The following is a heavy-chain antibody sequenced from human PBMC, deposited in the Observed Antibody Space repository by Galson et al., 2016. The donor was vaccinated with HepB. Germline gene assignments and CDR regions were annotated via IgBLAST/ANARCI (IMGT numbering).Heavy chain of an antibody. CDR1: GYTFSTYA. Sequence: SCKASGYTFSTYAMNCVRQAPGEGLEWTGWINTNTANPTYAQGFTGRLVFSLDTSVSTAYLQICSLKAEDTAVYYCARDLRLLGDYDPSLHQGPIGLPPGTLLQEHLWG. J-gene: IGHJ6*01. D-gene: IGHD1-26*01. V-gene: IGHV7-4-1*01. CDR2: INTNTANP. CDR3: ARDLRLLGDYDPSLHQGPIGLPPGTLLQEHL.